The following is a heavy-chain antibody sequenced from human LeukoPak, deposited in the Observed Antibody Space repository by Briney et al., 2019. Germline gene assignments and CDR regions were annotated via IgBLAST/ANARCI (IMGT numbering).Heavy chain of an antibody. J-gene: IGHJ6*03. Sequence: SETLSLTCTVSGGSISIYYWSWIRQPPGKGLEWMGYIYYSGSTKYNPALKSRVTISVDTSKNQFSLNLSSVTGADTAVYYCARTYDSSDYPTGYYYMDVWGKGTTVTVSS. CDR2: IYYSGST. CDR1: GGSISIYY. V-gene: IGHV4-59*08. D-gene: IGHD3-22*01. CDR3: ARTYDSSDYPTGYYYMDV.